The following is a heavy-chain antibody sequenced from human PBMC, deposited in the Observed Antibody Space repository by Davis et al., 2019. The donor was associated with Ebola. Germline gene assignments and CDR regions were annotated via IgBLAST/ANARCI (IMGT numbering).Heavy chain of an antibody. J-gene: IGHJ4*02. CDR2: IYPGDSDT. D-gene: IGHD4/OR15-4a*01. Sequence: GESLKISCKGSGHSFTNYWIGWVRQKPGKGLEWMGIIYPGDSDTRYSPSFEGQVTISVDRSISTAHLQWSSLKASDTGIYYCVRQESLYGAIDSWGQGTLVTVSS. CDR1: GHSFTNYW. V-gene: IGHV5-51*01. CDR3: VRQESLYGAIDS.